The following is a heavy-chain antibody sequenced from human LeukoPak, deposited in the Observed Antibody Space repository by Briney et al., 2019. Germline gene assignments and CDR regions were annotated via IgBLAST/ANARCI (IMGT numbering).Heavy chain of an antibody. D-gene: IGHD4-23*01. Sequence: PGGSLRLSCAASGFTFSSYWMSWVRQAPEKGLEWVANIKQDGSEKYYVDSVKGRFTISRDNAKNSLYLQMNSLRAEDTAVYYCARARTVVTPRYFDYWGQGTLVTVSS. V-gene: IGHV3-7*01. CDR3: ARARTVVTPRYFDY. CDR1: GFTFSSYW. CDR2: IKQDGSEK. J-gene: IGHJ4*02.